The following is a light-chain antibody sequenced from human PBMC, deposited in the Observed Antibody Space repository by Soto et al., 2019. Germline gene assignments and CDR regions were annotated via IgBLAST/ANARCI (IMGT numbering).Light chain of an antibody. Sequence: QSALTQPASVSGSVGQSITISCTGTSRDAGGYDFVSWYQHHPGKAPKLIIYEVRTRPSGVSDRFSGSKSGNTASLTISGLQAEDEADYYCSSYTSDWGVFGTGTKLTVL. CDR1: SRDAGGYDF. CDR2: EVR. V-gene: IGLV2-14*01. CDR3: SSYTSDWGV. J-gene: IGLJ1*01.